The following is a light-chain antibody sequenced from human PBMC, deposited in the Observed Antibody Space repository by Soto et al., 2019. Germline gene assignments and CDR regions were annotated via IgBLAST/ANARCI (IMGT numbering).Light chain of an antibody. CDR3: QQYGRT. J-gene: IGKJ5*01. V-gene: IGKV3-20*01. CDR1: QSISTNY. CDR2: AAS. Sequence: IVLAQSPGTLSMSPGESATLSCRVSQSISTNYLAWYQQKPGQAPRLLIYAASSRLTGLPDRFSGSGSGTDFTLTISRLEPEDFAVYYCQQYGRTFGQGTRLEIK.